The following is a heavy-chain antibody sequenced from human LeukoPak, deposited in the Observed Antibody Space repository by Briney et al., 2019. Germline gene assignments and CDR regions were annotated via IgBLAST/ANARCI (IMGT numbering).Heavy chain of an antibody. J-gene: IGHJ4*02. CDR1: GGSFSGYC. Sequence: ETLSLTCAVYGGSFSGYCWSWIRQPPGKGLEWIGEINHSGSTNYNPSLKSRVTISVDTSKNQFSLKLSSVTAADTAVYYCARGLVTDYWGQGILVTVSS. V-gene: IGHV4-34*01. CDR2: INHSGST. CDR3: ARGLVTDY. D-gene: IGHD3-9*01.